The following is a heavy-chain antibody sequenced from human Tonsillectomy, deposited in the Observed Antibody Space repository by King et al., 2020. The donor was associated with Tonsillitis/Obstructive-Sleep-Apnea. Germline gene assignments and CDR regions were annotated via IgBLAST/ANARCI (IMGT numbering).Heavy chain of an antibody. J-gene: IGHJ1*01. D-gene: IGHD3-22*01. CDR1: GYTFTSYD. CDR3: ARDYYDSSGYYHGYFQY. Sequence: QLVQSGGEVKKPGASVKVSCKASGYTFTSYDITWVRQAPGQGLEWMGWSRPNNGDTNYAQKLQGRVTMTSDTSTSTAYMELRSLRSDDTAVYYCARDYYDSSGYYHGYFQYWGQRTLVTVSS. V-gene: IGHV1-18*01. CDR2: SRPNNGDT.